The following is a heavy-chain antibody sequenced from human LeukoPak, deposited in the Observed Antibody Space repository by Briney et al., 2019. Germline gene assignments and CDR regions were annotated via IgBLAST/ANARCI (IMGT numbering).Heavy chain of an antibody. CDR1: GYTFTSYG. J-gene: IGHJ4*02. CDR2: ISAYNGNT. V-gene: IGHV1-18*01. D-gene: IGHD3-10*01. CDR3: ARVYGSGSVPYYSDY. Sequence: GASVKVSCKASGYTFTSYGISWVRQAPGQGLEWMGWISAYNGNTNYAQKLQGRVTMTTDTSTSTAYMELRSLRSDDTAVYYCARVYGSGSVPYYSDYWGQGTLVTVSS.